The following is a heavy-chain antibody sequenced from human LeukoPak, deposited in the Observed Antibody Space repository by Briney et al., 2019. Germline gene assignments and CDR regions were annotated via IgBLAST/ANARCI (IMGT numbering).Heavy chain of an antibody. J-gene: IGHJ3*02. CDR1: GFTFSSYW. Sequence: GGSLRLSCAASGFTFSSYWMSWVRQAPGKGLEWVANIKEDGSEKHYVDSVKGRFTISRDNAKKSLYLQMNSLRAEDTAVYHCARDGSYFDNGAYYDAFDIWGQGTMVAVSS. D-gene: IGHD3-10*01. CDR2: IKEDGSEK. CDR3: ARDGSYFDNGAYYDAFDI. V-gene: IGHV3-7*01.